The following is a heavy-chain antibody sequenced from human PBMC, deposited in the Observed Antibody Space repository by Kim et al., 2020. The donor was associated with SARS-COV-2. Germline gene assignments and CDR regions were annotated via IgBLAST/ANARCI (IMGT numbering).Heavy chain of an antibody. CDR3: ATVRKAAAGYYYYYGMDV. CDR2: FDPEDGET. CDR1: GYTLTELS. J-gene: IGHJ6*02. D-gene: IGHD6-13*01. V-gene: IGHV1-24*01. Sequence: ASVKVSCKVSGYTLTELSMHWVRQAPGKGLEWMGGFDPEDGETIYAQKFQGRVTMTEDTSTDTAYMELSSLRSEDTAVYYCATVRKAAAGYYYYYGMDVWGQGTTVTVSS.